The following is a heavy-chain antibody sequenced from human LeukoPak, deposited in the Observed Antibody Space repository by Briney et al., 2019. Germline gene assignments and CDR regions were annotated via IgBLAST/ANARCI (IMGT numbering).Heavy chain of an antibody. J-gene: IGHJ4*02. CDR1: GFTFSSYW. CDR3: AKDWGNYFASGSSYLDY. D-gene: IGHD3-10*01. Sequence: GGSLRLSCAASGFTFSSYWMSWVRQAPGKWLEWVATISYDGSNKNYADSVKGRFTISRDNSRNTLYLQMNSLRPEDTAVYYCAKDWGNYFASGSSYLDYWGQGTLVTVSS. V-gene: IGHV3-30*18. CDR2: ISYDGSNK.